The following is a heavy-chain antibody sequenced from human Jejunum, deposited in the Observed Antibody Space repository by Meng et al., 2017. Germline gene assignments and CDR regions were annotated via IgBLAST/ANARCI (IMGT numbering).Heavy chain of an antibody. D-gene: IGHD3-16*01. CDR2: VYHSGSA. CDR3: ARVFGFGNYYYRTWNYYFDY. J-gene: IGHJ4*02. CDR1: GDSVSNGDYY. Sequence: SETLSLTCTVFGDSVSNGDYYWSWIRQPPGKGLEWIAYVYHSGSANYNSSLKSRVTISVETSRNQFSLRLTSVTAADTAVYYCARVFGFGNYYYRTWNYYFDYWSQGTLVTSPQ. V-gene: IGHV4-61*08.